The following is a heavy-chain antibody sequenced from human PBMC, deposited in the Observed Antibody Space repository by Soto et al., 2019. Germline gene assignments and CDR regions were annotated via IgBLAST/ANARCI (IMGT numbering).Heavy chain of an antibody. CDR1: GFSLTTSGVG. D-gene: IGHD3-3*01. J-gene: IGHJ4*01. V-gene: IGHV2-5*02. Sequence: QITLNESGPTQVKPRQTLTLTCTFSGFSLTTSGVGVGWIRQSPGKAPEWLALIYWDDDKRYSPSLKSRLTITKETSKYQVVLTMADLDPADIATYYCAHRVLRTVFGLVTTTAIYFDFWGQGTPVAVSS. CDR2: IYWDDDK. CDR3: AHRVLRTVFGLVTTTAIYFDF.